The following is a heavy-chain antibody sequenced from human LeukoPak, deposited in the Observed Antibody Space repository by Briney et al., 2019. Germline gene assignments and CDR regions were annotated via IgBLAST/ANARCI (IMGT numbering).Heavy chain of an antibody. CDR2: ISGSGGST. Sequence: GGSLRLSCAASGYTFSSYAMSWVRQAPGKGLEWVSAISGSGGSTYYADFVKGRFTISRDNSKNTLYLQRNSLRAEDTAVDDCARGRSQWLVRVSDYWGQGTLVTVSS. D-gene: IGHD6-19*01. J-gene: IGHJ4*02. CDR1: GYTFSSYA. CDR3: ARGRSQWLVRVSDY. V-gene: IGHV3-23*01.